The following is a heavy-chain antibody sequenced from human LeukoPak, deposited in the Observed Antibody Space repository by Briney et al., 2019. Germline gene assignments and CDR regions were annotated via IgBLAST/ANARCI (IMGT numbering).Heavy chain of an antibody. CDR3: ARTVIVVVTPINYYYYYMDV. V-gene: IGHV4-34*01. J-gene: IGHJ6*03. CDR1: GGSFRGYY. Sequence: SETLSLTCAVYGGSFRGYYWSWIRQPPGKGLEWIGEINHSGSTNYNPSLKSRVTISVDTSKNQFSLKLSSVTAADTAVYYCARTVIVVVTPINYYYYYMDVWGKGTTVTVSS. CDR2: INHSGST. D-gene: IGHD3-22*01.